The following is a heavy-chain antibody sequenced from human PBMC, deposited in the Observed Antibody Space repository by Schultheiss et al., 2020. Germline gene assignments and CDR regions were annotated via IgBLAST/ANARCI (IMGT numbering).Heavy chain of an antibody. V-gene: IGHV3-21*01. CDR1: GFTFSSYS. CDR3: ARDRATIFGVANWFDP. D-gene: IGHD3-3*01. J-gene: IGHJ5*02. Sequence: GESLKISCAASGFTFSSYSMNWVRQAPGKGLEWVSSISSSSSYIYYADSVKGRFTISRDNAKNSLYLQMNSLRAEDTAVYFCARDRATIFGVANWFDPWGQGTLVNVSS. CDR2: ISSSSSYI.